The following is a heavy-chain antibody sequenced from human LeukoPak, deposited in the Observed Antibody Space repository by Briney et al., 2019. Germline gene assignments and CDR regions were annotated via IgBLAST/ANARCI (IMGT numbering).Heavy chain of an antibody. CDR3: AEDRYSYALGYYFDY. Sequence: GGSMRLYCSASGFTFSTYVMHWVRQAPGKGLEYVSGISSNGVSTYYAGSVKGRFTISRDNSKNTLYLQTSSLRAEDTAVYYCAEDRYSYALGYYFDYWGQGTLVTVSS. D-gene: IGHD5-18*01. CDR2: ISSNGVST. J-gene: IGHJ4*02. V-gene: IGHV3-64D*06. CDR1: GFTFSTYV.